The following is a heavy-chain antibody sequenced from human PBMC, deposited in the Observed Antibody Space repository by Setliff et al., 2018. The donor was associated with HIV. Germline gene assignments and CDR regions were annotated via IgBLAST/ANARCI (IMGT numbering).Heavy chain of an antibody. J-gene: IGHJ5*02. CDR1: GVSINRTDHY. V-gene: IGHV4-39*01. CDR2: VSQSGST. Sequence: SETLSLTCSVSGVSINRTDHYWGWIRQYPGKRLEWIGSVSQSGSTYYNPSLKSRITISVDRPKNLFSLKLISVTAADQGVYYCARVPVAGANWFDPWGLGTLVTVSS. D-gene: IGHD2-21*01. CDR3: ARVPVAGANWFDP.